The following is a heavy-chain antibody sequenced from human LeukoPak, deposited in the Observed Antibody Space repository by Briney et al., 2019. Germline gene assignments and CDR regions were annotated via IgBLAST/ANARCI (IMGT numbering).Heavy chain of an antibody. CDR3: ASSLYYYDSRVASPFDI. J-gene: IGHJ3*02. CDR1: GYIFTNYW. D-gene: IGHD3-22*01. V-gene: IGHV5-51*01. Sequence: GESLKISCKGSGYIFTNYWIGWVRQMPGKGLEWMGIIYPGDSDTRYSPSFQGQVTISADKSISTAYLQWSSLKASDTAMYYCASSLYYYDSRVASPFDIWGQGTMVTVSS. CDR2: IYPGDSDT.